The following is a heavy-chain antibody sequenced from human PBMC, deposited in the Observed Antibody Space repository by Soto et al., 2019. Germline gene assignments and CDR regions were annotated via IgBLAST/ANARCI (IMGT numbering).Heavy chain of an antibody. CDR1: GGTFSSYA. V-gene: IGHV1-69*13. CDR3: AGSLEYSRRYFDY. D-gene: IGHD6-6*01. Sequence: SVKVSCKASGGTFSSYAISWVRQAPGQGLEWMGGIIPIFGTTNYAQKFQGRVTITADESTSTAYMELSSLRSEDTAVYYCAGSLEYSRRYFDYWGQGTLVTVSS. CDR2: IIPIFGTT. J-gene: IGHJ4*02.